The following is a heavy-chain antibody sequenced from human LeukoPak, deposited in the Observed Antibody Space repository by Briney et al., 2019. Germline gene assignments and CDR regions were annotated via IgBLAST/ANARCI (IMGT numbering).Heavy chain of an antibody. V-gene: IGHV3-23*01. CDR2: ISGSGDST. CDR1: GFTFSSFG. CDR3: ARQEYSSGWFLDY. Sequence: GGSLRLSCAASGFTFSSFGMSWVRQAPGKGLEWVSGISGSGDSTYYADSVKGRFTISRDNAKNSLYLQMNSLRAEDTAVYYCARQEYSSGWFLDYWGQGTLVTVSS. D-gene: IGHD6-19*01. J-gene: IGHJ4*02.